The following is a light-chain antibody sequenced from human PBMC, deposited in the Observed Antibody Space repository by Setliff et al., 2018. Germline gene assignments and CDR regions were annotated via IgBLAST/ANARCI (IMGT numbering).Light chain of an antibody. CDR1: SSDVGAYNY. CDR3: SSYTSTRTVI. V-gene: IGLV2-14*03. Sequence: QPALTQPASVSGSPGQSITISCTGTSSDVGAYNYVSWYQRHPGEAPKLLLYDVSNRPSGISNRFSGSKSGSTASLTITGLQAEDEADYFCSSYTSTRTVIFGGGTK. J-gene: IGLJ2*01. CDR2: DVS.